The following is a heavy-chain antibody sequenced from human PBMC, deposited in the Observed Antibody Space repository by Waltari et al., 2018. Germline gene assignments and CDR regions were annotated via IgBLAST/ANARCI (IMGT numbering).Heavy chain of an antibody. V-gene: IGHV3-74*01. J-gene: IGHJ4*02. CDR1: GFTFSTYY. Sequence: EVQLVESGGGLVQPGGSLRLSCTASGFTFSTYYFHWVRQVPGKGLVWVSDINSRGSATSYADSVRGRFTISRDNAKNTLYLQMNRLRVEDTAVYYCAALVGATPVDHWGQGTLVTVSS. CDR2: INSRGSAT. CDR3: AALVGATPVDH. D-gene: IGHD1-26*01.